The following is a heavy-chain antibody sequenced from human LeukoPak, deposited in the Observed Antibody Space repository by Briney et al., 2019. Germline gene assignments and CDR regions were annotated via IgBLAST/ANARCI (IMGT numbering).Heavy chain of an antibody. CDR2: IKQDGSEK. CDR1: GFTFSSYW. J-gene: IGHJ4*02. D-gene: IGHD5-12*01. Sequence: GGSLRLSCAASGFTFSSYWMSWVRQAPGKGLEWVANIKQDGSEKYVGSVKGRFTISSDNAKTSLYLQMNSLRAEATAVYYCAPDRGYSGYDLGYWGQGTLVTVSS. CDR3: APDRGYSGYDLGY. V-gene: IGHV3-7*01.